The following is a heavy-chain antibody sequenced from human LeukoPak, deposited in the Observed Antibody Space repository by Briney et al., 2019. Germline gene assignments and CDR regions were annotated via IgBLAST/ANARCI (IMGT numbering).Heavy chain of an antibody. V-gene: IGHV3-23*01. CDR3: AKDLGLWFGETLFDY. CDR2: ISGSGGST. CDR1: GFTFSSYA. J-gene: IGHJ4*02. Sequence: GGSLRLSCAASGFTFSSYAMSWVRQAPGKGLEWVSDISGSGGSTYYADSVKGRFTISRDNSKNTLYLQMNSLRAEDTAVYYCAKDLGLWFGETLFDYWGQGTLVTVSS. D-gene: IGHD3-10*01.